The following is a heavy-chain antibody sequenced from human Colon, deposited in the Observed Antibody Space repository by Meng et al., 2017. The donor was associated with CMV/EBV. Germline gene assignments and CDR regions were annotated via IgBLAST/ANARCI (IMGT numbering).Heavy chain of an antibody. CDR2: INEDGSDI. CDR1: GFTFSNHW. CDR3: ARDMGIYTNYVYY. Sequence: GESLKISCTASGFTFSNHWMTWVRQGPGKGLEWVANINEDGSDIYYADSVKGRFTISRDNAKNSLNLQMNTLRAEDTAIYYCARDMGIYTNYVYYWGQGALVTSPQ. J-gene: IGHJ4*02. D-gene: IGHD3-16*01. V-gene: IGHV3-7*01.